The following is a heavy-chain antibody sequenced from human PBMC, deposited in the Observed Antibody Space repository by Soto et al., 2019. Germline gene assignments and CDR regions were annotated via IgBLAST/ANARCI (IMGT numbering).Heavy chain of an antibody. CDR2: IHSSGKS. V-gene: IGHV4-59*01. Sequence: PSETLSLTCTVSGGASRSYFWSWIRQPPGKGLEWIGNIHSSGKSNYNPSFKSRVSMSIDPSKNRFSVRLTSVTAADTAVYYCARDDPFDPWGQGMLVTVSS. CDR1: GGASRSYF. CDR3: ARDDPFDP. J-gene: IGHJ5*02.